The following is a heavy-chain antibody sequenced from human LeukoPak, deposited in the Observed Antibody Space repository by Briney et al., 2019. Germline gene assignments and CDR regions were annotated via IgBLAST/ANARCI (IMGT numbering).Heavy chain of an antibody. D-gene: IGHD6-19*01. CDR1: RGSINSYY. Sequence: PSETLSLTCTVSRGSINSYYWSWIRQPPGKGLEWIGYIYYSGRTKYNPSLKSRVTISIDTSENQFSLRLNSVTAADTAVYYCARDRGWAFDYWGQGTLVTVSS. CDR2: IYYSGRT. J-gene: IGHJ4*02. V-gene: IGHV4-59*01. CDR3: ARDRGWAFDY.